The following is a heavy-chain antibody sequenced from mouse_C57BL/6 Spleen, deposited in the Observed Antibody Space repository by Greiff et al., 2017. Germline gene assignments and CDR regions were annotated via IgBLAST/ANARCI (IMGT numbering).Heavy chain of an antibody. Sequence: EVKLQESGGGLVKPGGSLKLSCAASGFTFSSYTMSWVRQTPEKRLEWVATISGGGGNTYYPDSVKGRFTISRDNAKNTLYLQMSSLRSEDTALYYCARHAWDGYFDYWGQGTTLTVSS. CDR3: ARHAWDGYFDY. CDR1: GFTFSSYT. CDR2: ISGGGGNT. D-gene: IGHD4-1*01. V-gene: IGHV5-9*01. J-gene: IGHJ2*01.